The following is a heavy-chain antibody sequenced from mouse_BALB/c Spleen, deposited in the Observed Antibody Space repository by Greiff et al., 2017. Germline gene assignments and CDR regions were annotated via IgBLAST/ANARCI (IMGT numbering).Heavy chain of an antibody. CDR2: ISTYYGDA. D-gene: IGHD2-1*01. Sequence: QVQLQQSGAELVRPGVSVKISCKGSGYTFTDYAMHWVKQSHAKSLEWIGVISTYYGDASYNQKFKGKATMTVDKSSSTAYMELARLTSEDSAIYYCARFGGNYLGMDYWGQGTSVTVSS. CDR3: ARFGGNYLGMDY. J-gene: IGHJ4*01. V-gene: IGHV1S137*01. CDR1: GYTFTDYA.